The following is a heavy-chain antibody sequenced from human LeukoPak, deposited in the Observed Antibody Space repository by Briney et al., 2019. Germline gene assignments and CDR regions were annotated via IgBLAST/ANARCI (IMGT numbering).Heavy chain of an antibody. V-gene: IGHV1-2*02. CDR2: INPNSGGT. D-gene: IGHD5-18*01. J-gene: IGHJ4*02. Sequence: GASVKVSCKASGYTFTGYYMHWVRQAPGQGLEWMGWINPNSGGTNYAQKFQGRVTMTRDTSISTAYMELSRLRSDDTAVYYCARATAPNLVTPHYWGQGTLVTVSS. CDR1: GYTFTGYY. CDR3: ARATAPNLVTPHY.